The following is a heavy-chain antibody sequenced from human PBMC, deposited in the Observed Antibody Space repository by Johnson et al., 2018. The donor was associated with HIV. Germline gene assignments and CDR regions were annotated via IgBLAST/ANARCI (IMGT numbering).Heavy chain of an antibody. V-gene: IGHV3-13*01. CDR3: ARESPGYAFDI. D-gene: IGHD1-1*01. Sequence: VQLVESGGGVVQPGRSLRLSCAASGFTFSSYDMHWVRQGTGKGLEWVSAIGTAGDTYYPGSVKGRFTISRENAKNSLYLQMNSLRAGDTAVYYCARESPGYAFDIWGQGTMVTVSS. CDR2: IGTAGDT. J-gene: IGHJ3*02. CDR1: GFTFSSYD.